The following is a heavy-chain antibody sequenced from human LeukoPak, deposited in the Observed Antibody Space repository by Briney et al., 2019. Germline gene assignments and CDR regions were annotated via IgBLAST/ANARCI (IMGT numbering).Heavy chain of an antibody. Sequence: GGSLRLSCAASGFTFSDYYMSWIRQAPGKGLEWVSYISSSGSTINYADSVKGRFTISRDNAKNSLYLQMNSLRAEDTAVYYCARWVRGVIIPVDGYYYGMDVWGQGTTVTASS. CDR1: GFTFSDYY. J-gene: IGHJ6*02. V-gene: IGHV3-11*01. CDR2: ISSSGSTI. D-gene: IGHD3-10*01. CDR3: ARWVRGVIIPVDGYYYGMDV.